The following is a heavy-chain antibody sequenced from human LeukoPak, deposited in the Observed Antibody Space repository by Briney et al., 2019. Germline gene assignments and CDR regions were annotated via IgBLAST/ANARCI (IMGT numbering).Heavy chain of an antibody. V-gene: IGHV4-59*01. CDR1: CVYISSYY. D-gene: IGHD5-18*01. Sequence: SETLYLTCTGSCVYISSYYGSWIRQPPRKGLEWIGYIYYSGSTNYNPSLQSRVTISVDTSKHQFSLKLSSVTAADTAVYYCARETAMARSYYYYCMDVWGKGTTVTVSS. CDR3: ARETAMARSYYYYCMDV. CDR2: IYYSGST. J-gene: IGHJ6*03.